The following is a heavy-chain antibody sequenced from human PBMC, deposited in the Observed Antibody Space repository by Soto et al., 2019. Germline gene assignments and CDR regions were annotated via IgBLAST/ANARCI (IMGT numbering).Heavy chain of an antibody. Sequence: PGGSLRLSCAASGFTFSSYGMHWVRQAPGKGLEWVAVISYDGSNKYYADSAKGRFTISRDNSKNTLYLQMNSLRAEDTAVYYCAKEIGITMVRGSGSLPSYYYYGMDVWGQGTTVTSP. CDR1: GFTFSSYG. CDR3: AKEIGITMVRGSGSLPSYYYYGMDV. V-gene: IGHV3-30*18. D-gene: IGHD3-10*01. CDR2: ISYDGSNK. J-gene: IGHJ6*02.